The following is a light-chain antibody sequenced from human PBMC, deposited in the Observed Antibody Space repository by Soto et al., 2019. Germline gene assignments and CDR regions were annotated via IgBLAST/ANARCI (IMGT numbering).Light chain of an antibody. J-gene: IGKJ5*01. CDR2: GAS. Sequence: EIVLTQSPGTLSLSPGERATLSCRANQIVSSTYLAWYQQRPGQPPRLLIYGASSRATGIPDRFSGSGSGTDFTLTISGLEPEDFAVYYCQQYDSSPTFGQGTRLE. V-gene: IGKV3-20*01. CDR3: QQYDSSPT. CDR1: QIVSSTY.